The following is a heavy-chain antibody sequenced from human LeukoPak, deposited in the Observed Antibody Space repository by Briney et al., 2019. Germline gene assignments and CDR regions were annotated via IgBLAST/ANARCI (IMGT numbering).Heavy chain of an antibody. CDR1: GFTFSHYW. J-gene: IGHJ4*02. CDR3: ARDLYASGSYDY. V-gene: IGHV3-7*04. CDR2: IKQDGSEK. Sequence: GGSLRLSCAASGFTFSHYWMSWVRQAPGKGLEWVANIKQDGSEKNYVDSVKGRFTISRDNAKNSLYLQMNILRAGDTAVYYCARDLYASGSYDYWGQGTLVTVSS. D-gene: IGHD3-10*01.